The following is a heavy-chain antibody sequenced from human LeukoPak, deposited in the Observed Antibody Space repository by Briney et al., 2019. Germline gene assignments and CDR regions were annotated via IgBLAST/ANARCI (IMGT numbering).Heavy chain of an antibody. J-gene: IGHJ4*02. D-gene: IGHD3-16*01. V-gene: IGHV3-7*01. CDR1: GFSFNSDW. CDR3: TRRLDD. CDR2: IKHDESEK. Sequence: GGSLRLSCAASGFSFNSDWMDWVRQAPGKGLEWVANIKHDESEKNYLDSVKGRFSISRDNAQNSLYLQMNGLRVEDTAVYYCTRRLDDWGQGTLVTVSS.